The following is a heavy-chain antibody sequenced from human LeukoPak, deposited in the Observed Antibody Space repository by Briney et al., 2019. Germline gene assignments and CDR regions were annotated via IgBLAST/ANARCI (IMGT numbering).Heavy chain of an antibody. J-gene: IGHJ4*02. D-gene: IGHD5-12*01. Sequence: KVSCKASGYTFTSYGISWVRQMPGKGLEWMGIIYPGDSDTRYSPSFQGQVTISADKSISTAYLQWSSLKASDTAMYYCARLGYSGYDLLDYWGQGTLVTVSS. CDR3: ARLGYSGYDLLDY. CDR2: IYPGDSDT. V-gene: IGHV5-51*01. CDR1: GYTFTSYG.